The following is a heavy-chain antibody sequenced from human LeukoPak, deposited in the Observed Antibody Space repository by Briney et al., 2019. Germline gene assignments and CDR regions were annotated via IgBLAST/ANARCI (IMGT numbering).Heavy chain of an antibody. J-gene: IGHJ4*02. CDR3: AKADTAMGGDLDY. CDR1: GFTFSSYA. CDR2: ISGSGGSA. V-gene: IGHV3-23*01. D-gene: IGHD5-18*01. Sequence: GGSLRLSCAASGFTFSSYAMNWVRQAPGKGLEWVSVISGSGGSAYYADSVKGRFTISRDNSKNTLYLQMNSLRAEDTAVYYWAKADTAMGGDLDYWGQGTLVTVSS.